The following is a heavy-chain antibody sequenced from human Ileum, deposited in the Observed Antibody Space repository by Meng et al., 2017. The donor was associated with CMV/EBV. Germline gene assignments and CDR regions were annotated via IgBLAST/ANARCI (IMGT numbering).Heavy chain of an antibody. CDR2: INHNEKT. CDR3: ARIPHSVLGVVIILYHLDY. Sequence: SETLSLTCAVSGGSFSGYYWSWIRQPPGKGLEWIGEINHNEKTNYSPSLKSRVTISLDTSKNQFSLRLRSMTAADTAVYYCARIPHSVLGVVIILYHLDYWGQGTLVTVSS. D-gene: IGHD3-3*01. J-gene: IGHJ4*02. CDR1: GGSFSGYY. V-gene: IGHV4-34*01.